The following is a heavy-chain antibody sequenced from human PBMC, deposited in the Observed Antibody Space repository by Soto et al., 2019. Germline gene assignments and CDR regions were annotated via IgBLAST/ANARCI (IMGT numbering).Heavy chain of an antibody. CDR1: GGSVSSGSYY. Sequence: LSLTCTVSGGSVSSGSYYWSWIRHPPGNGLEWIGYIYYSGSTNYNPSLKSRVTISVDTSKNQFSLKLSSVTAADTAVYYCARDDTYYDFWSGYYPREYYGMDVWGQGTTVTVSS. J-gene: IGHJ6*02. D-gene: IGHD3-3*01. CDR2: IYYSGST. V-gene: IGHV4-61*01. CDR3: ARDDTYYDFWSGYYPREYYGMDV.